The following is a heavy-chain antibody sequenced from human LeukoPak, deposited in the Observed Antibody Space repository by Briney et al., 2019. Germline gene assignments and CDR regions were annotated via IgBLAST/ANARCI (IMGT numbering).Heavy chain of an antibody. CDR2: IIPIFGTA. Sequence: AASVKVSCKASGYTFTSYDINWVRQATGQGLEWMGGIIPIFGTANYAQKFQGRVTITADESTSTAYMELSSLRSEDTAVYYCATERYDSSGYNDYWGQGTLVTVSS. D-gene: IGHD3-22*01. CDR3: ATERYDSSGYNDY. V-gene: IGHV1-69*13. J-gene: IGHJ4*02. CDR1: GYTFTSYD.